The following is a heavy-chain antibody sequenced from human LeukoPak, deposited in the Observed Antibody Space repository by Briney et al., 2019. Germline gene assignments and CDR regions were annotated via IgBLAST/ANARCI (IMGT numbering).Heavy chain of an antibody. Sequence: ASVQVSCKASGYSFIGYYIHWVRQAPGQGLEWMGWINPNSGDTNYPQKFQGRVTMTRDTSISTAYMELSRLRSDGTAVYYCARAGHYYGSGSYSDYWGQGTLVTVSS. D-gene: IGHD3-10*01. CDR1: GYSFIGYY. CDR3: ARAGHYYGSGSYSDY. J-gene: IGHJ4*02. V-gene: IGHV1-2*02. CDR2: INPNSGDT.